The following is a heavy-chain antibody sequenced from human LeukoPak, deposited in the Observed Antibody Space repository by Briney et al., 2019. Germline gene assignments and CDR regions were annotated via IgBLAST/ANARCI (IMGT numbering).Heavy chain of an antibody. Sequence: SQTLSLTCTVSGGSISSGSYYWSWIRQPAGKGLEWIGRIYTSGSTNYNPSLKSRVTISVDTSKNQFSLKLSSVTAADTAVYYCARGGIVLMVYAIRGTGGYYYMDVWGKGTTVTVSS. CDR3: ARGGIVLMVYAIRGTGGYYYMDV. CDR1: GGSISSGSYY. J-gene: IGHJ6*03. D-gene: IGHD2-8*01. CDR2: IYTSGST. V-gene: IGHV4-61*02.